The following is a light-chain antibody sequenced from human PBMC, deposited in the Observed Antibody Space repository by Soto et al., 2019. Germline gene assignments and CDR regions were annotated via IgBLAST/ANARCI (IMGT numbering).Light chain of an antibody. J-gene: IGLJ1*01. CDR2: EVS. Sequence: QSVLTQPASVFGSPGQSITISCTGTSSDVGGYNYVSWYQQHPGKAPKLMIYEVSNRPSGVSNRFSGSKSGNTASLTIPGLQAEDEADYYCSSYTSSSPLVFGTGTKVTVL. V-gene: IGLV2-14*01. CDR1: SSDVGGYNY. CDR3: SSYTSSSPLV.